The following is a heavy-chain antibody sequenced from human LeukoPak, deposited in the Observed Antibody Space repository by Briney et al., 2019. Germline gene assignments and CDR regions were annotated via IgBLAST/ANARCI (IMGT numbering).Heavy chain of an antibody. D-gene: IGHD3-10*01. CDR3: ARGRGVAY. CDR2: IKQDGSEK. Sequence: PGGSLRLSCAASGFTSIGYWMTCVREAPGKGLEWVANIKQDGSEKYYVHSVKGRFTISRDNAKNSLYLQMNSLGAEDTAVYYCARGRGVAYWGQGTLVTVSS. J-gene: IGHJ4*02. V-gene: IGHV3-7*01. CDR1: GFTSIGYW.